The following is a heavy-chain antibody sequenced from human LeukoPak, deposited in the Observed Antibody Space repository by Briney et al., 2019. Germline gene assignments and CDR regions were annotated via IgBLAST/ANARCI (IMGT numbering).Heavy chain of an antibody. D-gene: IGHD3-22*01. Sequence: GGSLRLSCAASGFTFSSYWMHWVRQAPGKGLVWVSRINSDGSSTSYADSVKGRFTISRDNAKNTLYPQMNSLRAEDTAVYYCARAGYDSSGYLANDYWGQGTLVTVPS. CDR1: GFTFSSYW. CDR2: INSDGSST. CDR3: ARAGYDSSGYLANDY. V-gene: IGHV3-74*01. J-gene: IGHJ4*02.